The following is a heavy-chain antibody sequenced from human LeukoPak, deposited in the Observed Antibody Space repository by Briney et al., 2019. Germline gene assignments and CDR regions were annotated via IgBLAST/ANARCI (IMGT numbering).Heavy chain of an antibody. D-gene: IGHD2-21*02. Sequence: KASETLSLTCTVSGGSISGYYWSWIRQPPRKGLEWIAYIYYNGISNYNPSLKSRVIISVDSSKNQFSLKLTSVTAADTAVYYCARDFWVGTYNWFDPWGQGTLVTVSS. CDR1: GGSISGYY. CDR2: IYYNGIS. V-gene: IGHV4-59*01. CDR3: ARDFWVGTYNWFDP. J-gene: IGHJ5*02.